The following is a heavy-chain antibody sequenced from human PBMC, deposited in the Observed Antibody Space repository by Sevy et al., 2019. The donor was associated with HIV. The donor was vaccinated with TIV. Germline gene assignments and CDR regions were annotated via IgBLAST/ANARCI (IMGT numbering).Heavy chain of an antibody. Sequence: ASVKVSCKASGYTFTGYYMHWVRQAPGQGLEWMGWINPNSGGTNYAQKFQGRVTMTRDTAISTAYMELSRLRSDDTAVYYCARLDILRYFDWLLGDYYGMDVWAKGPRAPSP. V-gene: IGHV1-2*02. D-gene: IGHD3-9*01. J-gene: IGHJ6*02. CDR1: GYTFTGYY. CDR3: ARLDILRYFDWLLGDYYGMDV. CDR2: INPNSGGT.